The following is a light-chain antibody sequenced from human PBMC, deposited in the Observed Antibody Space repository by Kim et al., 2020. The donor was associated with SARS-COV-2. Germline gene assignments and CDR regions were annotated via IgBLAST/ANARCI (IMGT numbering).Light chain of an antibody. V-gene: IGLV1-40*01. Sequence: QAVVTQPPSVSGAPGQRVTISCTGSSSNIGAGYDVHWYQQLPGTAPKLLIYGNSNRPSGVPDRFSGSKSGTSASLAITGLQAEDEADYYCQSYDSSLLYVFGTGTKVTVL. CDR2: GNS. CDR3: QSYDSSLLYV. J-gene: IGLJ1*01. CDR1: SSNIGAGYD.